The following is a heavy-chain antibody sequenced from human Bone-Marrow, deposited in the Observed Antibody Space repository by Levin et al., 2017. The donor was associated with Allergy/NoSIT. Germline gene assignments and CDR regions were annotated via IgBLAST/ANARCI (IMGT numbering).Heavy chain of an antibody. CDR1: GFTFSSYA. CDR2: ISYDGSNK. D-gene: IGHD3-10*01. J-gene: IGHJ4*02. CDR3: ARDHVDGEDY. Sequence: PGGSLRLSCAASGFTFSSYAMHWVRQAPGKGLEWVAVISYDGSNKYYADSVKGRFTISRDNSKNTLYLQMNSLRAEDTAVYYCARDHVDGEDYWGQGTLVTVSS. V-gene: IGHV3-30-3*01.